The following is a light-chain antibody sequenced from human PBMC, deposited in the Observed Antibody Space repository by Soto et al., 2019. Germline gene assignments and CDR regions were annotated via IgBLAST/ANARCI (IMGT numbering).Light chain of an antibody. CDR3: SSYGASTTVL. J-gene: IGLJ2*01. CDR2: EVH. CDR1: SSDVGTYDR. Sequence: QSALTQPPSVCGSPGQSVTISCIGSSSDVGTYDRVSWYQAPPGTAPRLIIYEVHYRPSGVPDRFSGSKSGNTASLTISGLQAEDEADYYCSSYGASTTVLFGGGSKLTAL. V-gene: IGLV2-18*02.